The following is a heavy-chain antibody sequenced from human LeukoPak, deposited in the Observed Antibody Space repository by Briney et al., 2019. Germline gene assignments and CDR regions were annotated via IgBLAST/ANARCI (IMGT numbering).Heavy chain of an antibody. CDR2: INEDGSEK. CDR1: GFTFSTYW. D-gene: IGHD3-22*01. J-gene: IGHJ4*02. CDR3: AREHPITMNPDY. V-gene: IGHV3-7*01. Sequence: GGSLRLSCAASGFTFSTYWMSWVRQAPGKGLEWVANINEDGSEKNYVDSVKGRFTISRDNAENSLYLQMNSLRAEDTAVYYCAREHPITMNPDYWGQGTLVTVSS.